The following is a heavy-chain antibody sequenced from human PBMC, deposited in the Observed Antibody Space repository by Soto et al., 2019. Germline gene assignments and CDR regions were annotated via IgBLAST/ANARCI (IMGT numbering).Heavy chain of an antibody. Sequence: SETHRVRRSVAGGSLGDGGGCWRWKQQPPGKGLEWIGYIYYSGSTNYNPSLTSRATISVETSKNQFSMKLTSVTASDTAVYYCARSHYDSTGFALDPRGQGTLVTVSS. D-gene: IGHD3-22*01. V-gene: IGHV4-61*08. CDR1: GGSLGDGGGC. CDR2: IYYSGST. J-gene: IGHJ5*02. CDR3: ARSHYDSTGFALDP.